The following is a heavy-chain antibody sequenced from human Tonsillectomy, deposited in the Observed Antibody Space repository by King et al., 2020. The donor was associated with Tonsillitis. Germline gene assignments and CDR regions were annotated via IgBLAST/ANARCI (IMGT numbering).Heavy chain of an antibody. V-gene: IGHV2-5*02. J-gene: IGHJ3*02. CDR2: IYCDDDK. CDR1: GFLLTTSGEG. D-gene: IGHD3-22*01. CDR3: AHDQDYFLSTGYLLNAFDI. Sequence: TLKESGPTLVKPTQTLTLTCTFSGFLLTTSGEGVSWIRQPPGKALEWLPLIYCDDDKRYIPYLKSRLTITKDTSKNQVVLTMTNMDPVDTATYYCAHDQDYFLSTGYLLNAFDIWGQGTMVTVSS.